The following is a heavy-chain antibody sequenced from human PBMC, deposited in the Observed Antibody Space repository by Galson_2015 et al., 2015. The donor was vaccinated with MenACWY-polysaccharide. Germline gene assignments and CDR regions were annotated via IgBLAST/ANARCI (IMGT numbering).Heavy chain of an antibody. CDR1: GGSISSSYW. V-gene: IGHV4-4*02. CDR3: AKRPIRASGGGLDV. J-gene: IGHJ6*02. Sequence: ETLSLTCAVSGGSISSSYWWTWVRQPPGKGLEWIGEIYHDGRTAYIPSLKSRITVSLDKAKNQVSLRLISVTAADTAVYYCAKRPIRASGGGLDVWGQGTAVTVS. CDR2: IYHDGRT. D-gene: IGHD3-10*01.